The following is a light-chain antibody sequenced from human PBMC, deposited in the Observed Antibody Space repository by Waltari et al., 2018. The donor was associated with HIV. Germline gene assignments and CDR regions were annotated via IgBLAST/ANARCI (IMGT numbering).Light chain of an antibody. Sequence: SSELTQPPSVSVSPGQTARITCSGDALPNQFTYWYQQKSGQATVLIKYKDTERPSGVPERFSASTSGTIVTLPIGEVQAEDEADYYCQSADNSETNPVVFGGGTKLTVL. CDR3: QSADNSETNPVV. CDR1: ALPNQF. J-gene: IGLJ2*01. CDR2: KDT. V-gene: IGLV3-25*03.